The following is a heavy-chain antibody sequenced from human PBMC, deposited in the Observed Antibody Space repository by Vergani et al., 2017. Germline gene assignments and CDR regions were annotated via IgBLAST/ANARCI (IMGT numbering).Heavy chain of an antibody. D-gene: IGHD2-15*01. CDR1: GYTFTSYG. Sequence: QVQLVQSGAEVKKPGASVKVSCKASGYTFTSYGISWVRQAPGQGLEWMGWISAYNGNTNYAQKLQGRVTMTTDTSTSTAYMELRSLRSDDTAVYYCARVKYVVVVVAAHSGWFDPWGQGTLVTVSS. CDR3: ARVKYVVVVVAAHSGWFDP. V-gene: IGHV1-18*01. J-gene: IGHJ5*02. CDR2: ISAYNGNT.